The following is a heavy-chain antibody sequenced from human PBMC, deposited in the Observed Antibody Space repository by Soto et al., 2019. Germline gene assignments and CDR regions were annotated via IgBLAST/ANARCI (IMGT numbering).Heavy chain of an antibody. CDR1: GFTFSSYA. CDR3: AREDCISTSCYASYYYGMDV. CDR2: ISYDGSNK. V-gene: IGHV3-30-3*01. D-gene: IGHD2-2*01. J-gene: IGHJ6*02. Sequence: QVQLVESGGGVVQPGRSLRLSCAASGFTFSSYAMHWVRQAPGKGLEWVAVISYDGSNKYYADSVKSRFTISRDNSKNTLYLQMNSLRAEDTAAYYCAREDCISTSCYASYYYGMDVWGQGTTVTVSS.